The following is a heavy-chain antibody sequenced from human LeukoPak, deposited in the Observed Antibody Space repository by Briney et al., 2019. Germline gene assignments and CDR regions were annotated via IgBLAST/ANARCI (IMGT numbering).Heavy chain of an antibody. CDR1: GYAFTSYD. CDR3: ARTGAPQVLYYYYMDV. V-gene: IGHV1-8*01. D-gene: IGHD1-26*01. CDR2: MNPNSGNT. J-gene: IGHJ6*03. Sequence: ASVKVSCKASGYAFTSYDINWVRQATGQGLEWMGWMNPNSGNTGYAQKFQGRVTMTRNTSISTAYMELSSLRSEDTAVYYCARTGAPQVLYYYYMDVWGKGTTVTVSS.